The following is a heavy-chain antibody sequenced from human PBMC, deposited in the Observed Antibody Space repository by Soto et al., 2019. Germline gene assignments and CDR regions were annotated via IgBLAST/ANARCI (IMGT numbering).Heavy chain of an antibody. Sequence: PSETLSLTSTVSGGSISTYYWSWIRQPPGGTLEWIGYIYASGATTYNPSLESRVTMSVDMPNNEFSLELTSLTAADTAVYYCPRSHSFDGSIYHYYFDSWGQGTLVTVSS. CDR2: IYASGAT. D-gene: IGHD3-10*01. J-gene: IGHJ4*02. CDR3: PRSHSFDGSIYHYYFDS. CDR1: GGSISTYY. V-gene: IGHV4-59*01.